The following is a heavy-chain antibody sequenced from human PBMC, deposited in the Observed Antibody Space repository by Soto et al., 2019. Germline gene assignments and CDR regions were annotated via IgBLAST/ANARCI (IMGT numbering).Heavy chain of an antibody. J-gene: IGHJ4*02. CDR2: ANPDGTST. CDR1: GFTFINYW. Sequence: WGSLRLSCAGSGFTFINYWIHCFRQAPGKGLVWVARANPDGTSTNYADSAEGRFTVSRDNAKNTLFLQMNSLRAEDTAVYFCVRGTNDWPGMDYWGQGTLVTVPQ. D-gene: IGHD3-9*01. V-gene: IGHV3-74*01. CDR3: VRGTNDWPGMDY.